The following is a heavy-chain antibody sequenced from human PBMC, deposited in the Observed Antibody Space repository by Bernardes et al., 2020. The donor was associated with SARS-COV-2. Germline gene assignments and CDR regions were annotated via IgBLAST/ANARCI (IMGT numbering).Heavy chain of an antibody. CDR2: IRRKTKGYAT. CDR3: TGDYLY. V-gene: IGHV3-73*01. J-gene: IGHJ4*02. Sequence: GGSLRLSCAASGFNFTGSAIHWVRQAPGKGLEWIGGIRRKTKGYATTEAASLKGRFVISRDDSRNTEYLKIHSLKIEDTAVYYCTGDYLYWDQGTLVSVPS. D-gene: IGHD4-17*01. CDR1: GFNFTGSA.